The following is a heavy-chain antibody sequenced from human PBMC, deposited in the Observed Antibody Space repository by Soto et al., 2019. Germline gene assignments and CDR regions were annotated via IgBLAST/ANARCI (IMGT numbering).Heavy chain of an antibody. D-gene: IGHD3-9*01. Sequence: AASVKVSCKASGGTFSSYAISWVRQAPGQGLEWMGGTIPIFGTANYAQKFQGRVTITADESTSTAYMELSSLRSEDTAVYYCATSGGFYDILTGYSHFDYWGQGTLVTVSS. CDR3: ATSGGFYDILTGYSHFDY. V-gene: IGHV1-69*13. CDR1: GGTFSSYA. J-gene: IGHJ4*02. CDR2: TIPIFGTA.